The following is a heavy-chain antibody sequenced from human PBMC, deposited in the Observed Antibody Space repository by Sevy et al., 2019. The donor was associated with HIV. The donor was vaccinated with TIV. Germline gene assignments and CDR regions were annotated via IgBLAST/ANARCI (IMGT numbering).Heavy chain of an antibody. CDR2: ISGSSNYI. J-gene: IGHJ3*01. V-gene: IGHV3-21*01. D-gene: IGHD3-10*01. Sequence: GGSLRLSCAASGFNFDSYTMNWVRQAPGQGLEWVSYISGSSNYIYYADSLKGRFPISRDNAKKSVYLQMHSLRVDDTAVYLCARPYGSGSWEAFDVRGHGTVVTV. CDR1: GFNFDSYT. CDR3: ARPYGSGSWEAFDV.